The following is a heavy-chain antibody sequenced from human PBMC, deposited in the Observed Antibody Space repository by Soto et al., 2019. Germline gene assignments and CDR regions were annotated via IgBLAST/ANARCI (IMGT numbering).Heavy chain of an antibody. D-gene: IGHD6-13*01. J-gene: IGHJ1*01. Sequence: EVQLVESGGGLVQPGRSLRLSCAASGFTFDDYAMHWVRQVPGKGLEWVSGINWNSGSIGYADSVKGRFAISRDNATNSRHLQMNSLRAEDTAFYYCVKDESINWYSGHFRHWGQGTLVTVSS. V-gene: IGHV3-9*01. CDR3: VKDESINWYSGHFRH. CDR2: INWNSGSI. CDR1: GFTFDDYA.